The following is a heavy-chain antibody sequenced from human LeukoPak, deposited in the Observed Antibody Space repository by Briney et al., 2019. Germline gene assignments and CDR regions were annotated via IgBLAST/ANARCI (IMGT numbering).Heavy chain of an antibody. Sequence: GGSLRLSCAASGFTFSSYGMHWVRQALGKGLEWVAVISYDGSNKYYADSVKGRFTISRDNSKNTPYLQMNSLRAEDTAVYYCAKVDCSSTSCYYGMDVWGKGTTVTVSS. CDR2: ISYDGSNK. D-gene: IGHD2-2*01. CDR3: AKVDCSSTSCYYGMDV. CDR1: GFTFSSYG. V-gene: IGHV3-30*18. J-gene: IGHJ6*04.